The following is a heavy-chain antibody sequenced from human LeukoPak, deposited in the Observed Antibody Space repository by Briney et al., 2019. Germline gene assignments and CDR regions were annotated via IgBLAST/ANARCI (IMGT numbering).Heavy chain of an antibody. J-gene: IGHJ4*02. CDR3: ARGNIVATILGGLHGTTAFDF. CDR1: GGAFSDYY. V-gene: IGHV4-34*01. Sequence: SETLSLTCGVSGGAFSDYYWSWTRQAPGKGLEWIGEMIQSGSSNYNPSLRSRVTISGDTSRNQFSLKLNSLTAADTAVYYCARGNIVATILGGLHGTTAFDFWGQGILVTVSS. D-gene: IGHD5-12*01. CDR2: MIQSGSS.